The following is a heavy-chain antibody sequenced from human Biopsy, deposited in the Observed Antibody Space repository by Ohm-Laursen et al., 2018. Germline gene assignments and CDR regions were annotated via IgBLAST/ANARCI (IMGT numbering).Heavy chain of an antibody. CDR3: ARGRLRAVARFDY. J-gene: IGHJ4*02. V-gene: IGHV4-34*01. CDR2: INHSGST. D-gene: IGHD6-19*01. CDR1: GGSFSGYY. Sequence: SDTLSLTCAVYGGSFSGYYWSWIRQPPGKGLEWIGEINHSGSTNYNPSLKSRVTISVDTSKNQFSLKLSSVTAADTAVYYWARGRLRAVARFDYWGQGTLVTVSS.